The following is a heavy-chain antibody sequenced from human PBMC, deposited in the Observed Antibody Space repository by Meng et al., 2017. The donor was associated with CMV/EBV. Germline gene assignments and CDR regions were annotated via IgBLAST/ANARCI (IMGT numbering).Heavy chain of an antibody. CDR2: ISSSSSYI. CDR1: GFTFSSYR. D-gene: IGHD1-7*01. V-gene: IGHV3-21*01. Sequence: EVQLVESGGXLVRPGGXLRLSCAASGFTFSSYRMNWVRQAPGKGLEWVSSISSSSSYIYYADSVKGRFTISRDNAKNSLYLQMNSLRAEDTAVYYCARDLELPYDDWGQGTLGTVAS. CDR3: ARDLELPYDD. J-gene: IGHJ4*02.